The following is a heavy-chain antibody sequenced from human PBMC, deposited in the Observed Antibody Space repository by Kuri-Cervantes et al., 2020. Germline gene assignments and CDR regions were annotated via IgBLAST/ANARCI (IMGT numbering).Heavy chain of an antibody. Sequence: GGSLRLSCAASGFTFSSYSMNWVRQAPGKGLEWVTFISYDGSVKYYADSVRGRFTISRDNSKNTLYLQMNSLRAEDTAVYYCARDTHSSGWFYYFDYWGQGTLVTVSS. J-gene: IGHJ4*02. V-gene: IGHV3-30*03. CDR1: GFTFSSYS. D-gene: IGHD6-19*01. CDR2: ISYDGSVK. CDR3: ARDTHSSGWFYYFDY.